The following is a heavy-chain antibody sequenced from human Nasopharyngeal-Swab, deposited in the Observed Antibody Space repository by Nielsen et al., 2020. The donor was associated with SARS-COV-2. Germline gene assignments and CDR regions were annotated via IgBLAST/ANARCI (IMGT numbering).Heavy chain of an antibody. Sequence: GESLKISCAASVFTFSSYAMSWVRQAPGKGLEWVSSFSGSGGTTYYTDAVKGRFTISRDNSKNTLYLQMNSLRAEDTAVYYCAKDLSYDSSGYYDYWGQGTLVTVSS. J-gene: IGHJ4*02. V-gene: IGHV3-23*01. CDR2: FSGSGGTT. CDR3: AKDLSYDSSGYYDY. D-gene: IGHD3-22*01. CDR1: VFTFSSYA.